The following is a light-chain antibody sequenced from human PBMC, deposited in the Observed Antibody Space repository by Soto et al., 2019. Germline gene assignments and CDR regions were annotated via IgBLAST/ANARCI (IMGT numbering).Light chain of an antibody. CDR3: SSYGG. J-gene: IGLJ1*01. V-gene: IGLV2-14*01. CDR2: DVS. CDR1: SSDVGGYNY. Sequence: QSVLTQPASVSGSPGQSITISCTGTSSDVGGYNYVSWYQQHPGKAPKLMIYDVSNRPSGVSNRFSGSKSGNTASLTISGLQAEDGADYYCSSYGGFGTGTKVTVL.